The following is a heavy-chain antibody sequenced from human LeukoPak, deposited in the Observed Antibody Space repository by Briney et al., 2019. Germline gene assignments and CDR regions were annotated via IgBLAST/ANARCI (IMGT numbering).Heavy chain of an antibody. Sequence: GGSLRLSCAASGFTFNTYTMNWVRQAPGKGLEWVSAISGTGDRTYYADFVKGRFTISRDNSKNTLYLQMNSLRAEDSALYYCAKDFFAVTWTYFDSWGHGTLVTVSS. J-gene: IGHJ4*01. CDR3: AKDFFAVTWTYFDS. CDR2: ISGTGDRT. CDR1: GFTFNTYT. D-gene: IGHD4-17*01. V-gene: IGHV3-23*01.